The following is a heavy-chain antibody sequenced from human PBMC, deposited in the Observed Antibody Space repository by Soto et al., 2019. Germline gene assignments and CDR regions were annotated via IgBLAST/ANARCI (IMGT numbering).Heavy chain of an antibody. CDR3: ARAAVPAAIWPWFDP. V-gene: IGHV3-7*01. CDR1: GFTFSSNW. Sequence: PGGSLRLSCAASGFTFSSNWMSWFRQAPGKGLEWVANIKQDGSEKYYVDSVKGRFTISRDNAKNSLYLQMNSLRAEDTAVYYCARAAVPAAIWPWFDPWGQGTLVTVSS. CDR2: IKQDGSEK. J-gene: IGHJ5*02. D-gene: IGHD2-2*01.